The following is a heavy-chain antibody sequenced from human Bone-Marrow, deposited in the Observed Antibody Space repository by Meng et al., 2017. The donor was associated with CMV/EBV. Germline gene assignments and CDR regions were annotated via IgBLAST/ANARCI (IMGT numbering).Heavy chain of an antibody. CDR2: ISSSSSYI. CDR1: GFTFSSYS. J-gene: IGHJ3*02. CDR3: ARVKHGMTGHEAFDI. Sequence: GGSLRLSCAASGFTFSSYSMNWVCEAPGKGLEWVSSISSSSSYIYYADSVKGRFTISRDNAKNSLYLQMTSLRAKDTAVDYCARVKHGMTGHEAFDIWGQGTMVTVSS. V-gene: IGHV3-21*01. D-gene: IGHD3-10*01.